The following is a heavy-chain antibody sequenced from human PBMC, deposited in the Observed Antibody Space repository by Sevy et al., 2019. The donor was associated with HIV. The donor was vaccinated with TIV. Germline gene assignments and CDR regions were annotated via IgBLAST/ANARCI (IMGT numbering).Heavy chain of an antibody. CDR2: IYYSGST. CDR1: GGSISSYY. Sequence: SETLSLTCTVSGGSISSYYWSWIRQPPGKGLEWIGYIYYSGSTNYNPSLKSRVTISVDTSKNQFSLRLSSMTAADTAVYYCARMGFGGSYWYFDIWGRGTLVTVS. J-gene: IGHJ2*01. V-gene: IGHV4-59*08. CDR3: ARMGFGGSYWYFDI. D-gene: IGHD2-15*01.